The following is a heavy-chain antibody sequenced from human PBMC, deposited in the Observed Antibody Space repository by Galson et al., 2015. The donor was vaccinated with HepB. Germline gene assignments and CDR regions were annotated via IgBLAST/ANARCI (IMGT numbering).Heavy chain of an antibody. D-gene: IGHD3-16*01. V-gene: IGHV5-51*01. J-gene: IGHJ4*02. CDR3: ALQWGSEYGDY. CDR1: GYSFTSFW. CDR2: IHPADSDT. Sequence: QSGAEVKKPGESLKISCKASGYSFTSFWIGWVRQMPGKGLEWMGIIHPADSDTRYSPSFQGQVSISADKSISTAYLQWSSLRASDTAIYYCALQWGSEYGDYWGQGTLVTVSS.